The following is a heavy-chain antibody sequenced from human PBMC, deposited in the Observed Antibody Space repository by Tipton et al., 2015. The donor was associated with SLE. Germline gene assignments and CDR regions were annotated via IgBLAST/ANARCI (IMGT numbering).Heavy chain of an antibody. CDR2: ISYDGSNK. J-gene: IGHJ3*02. D-gene: IGHD2-8*01. CDR1: GFTFSSYA. V-gene: IGHV3-30*04. Sequence: SLRLSCAASGFTFSSYAMHWVRQAPGKGLEWVAVISYDGSNKYYADSVEGRFTISRDNSKNTLYLQMNGLRAEDTAVYYCARTMVGRPDACDIWGRGTLVTVSS. CDR3: ARTMVGRPDACDI.